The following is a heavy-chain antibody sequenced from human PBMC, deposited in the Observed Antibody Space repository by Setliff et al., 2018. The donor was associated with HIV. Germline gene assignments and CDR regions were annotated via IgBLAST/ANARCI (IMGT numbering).Heavy chain of an antibody. CDR3: TRASGFGELLHGFDI. CDR2: IIPIFGTA. Sequence: SVKVSCKASGGTFSSYAISWVRQAPGQGLEWMGGIIPIFGTANYAQKFQGRVTITTDESTSTAYMEVTSLASEDTAVYYCTRASGFGELLHGFDIWGQGTMVTVSS. V-gene: IGHV1-69*05. J-gene: IGHJ3*02. CDR1: GGTFSSYA. D-gene: IGHD3-10*01.